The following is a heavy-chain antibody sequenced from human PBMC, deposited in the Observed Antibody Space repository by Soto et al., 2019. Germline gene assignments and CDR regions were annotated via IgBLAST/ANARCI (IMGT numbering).Heavy chain of an antibody. Sequence: TLSLTCTVSGGSINSGYCYWNWIRQHPEKGLEWIGYINYRGSTFYNPSLKSRIIISVDTSKNQFSLSLSSVAAADTAVYYCARDAPGVAPYWGQGTLVTVSS. CDR1: GGSINSGYCY. CDR3: ARDAPGVAPY. D-gene: IGHD2-15*01. J-gene: IGHJ4*02. V-gene: IGHV4-31*03. CDR2: INYRGST.